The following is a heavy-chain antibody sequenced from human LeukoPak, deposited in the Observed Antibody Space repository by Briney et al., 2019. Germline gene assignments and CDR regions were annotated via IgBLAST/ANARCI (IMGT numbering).Heavy chain of an antibody. CDR3: AKMEDSLGYYPYFDY. CDR1: GFTFSSYA. CDR2: ISSSGVST. D-gene: IGHD3-22*01. J-gene: IGHJ4*02. V-gene: IGHV3-23*01. Sequence: SGGSLRLSCAASGFTFSSYAMSWVRQAPGKGLEWVSAISSSGVSTYYADSVKGRFTISRDNSKNTLYLQMDSLRVEDTAIYYCAKMEDSLGYYPYFDYWGQGTLVTVSS.